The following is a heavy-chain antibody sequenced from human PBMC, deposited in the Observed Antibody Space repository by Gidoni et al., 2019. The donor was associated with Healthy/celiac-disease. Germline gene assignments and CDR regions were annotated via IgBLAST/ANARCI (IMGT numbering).Heavy chain of an antibody. CDR1: GGSISRYS. CDR3: ARGGADYDSSGYSDY. D-gene: IGHD3-22*01. V-gene: IGHV4-59*01. CDR2: IYYSGST. Sequence: QVQLQESGPGLVKPSETLSLTCTVSGGSISRYSWRWIRQPPGKGLEWIGYIYYSGSTNYNPCRKSRVIISVETSKNQFSLKLSSVTAADTAVYYCARGGADYDSSGYSDYWGQGTLVTVSS. J-gene: IGHJ4*02.